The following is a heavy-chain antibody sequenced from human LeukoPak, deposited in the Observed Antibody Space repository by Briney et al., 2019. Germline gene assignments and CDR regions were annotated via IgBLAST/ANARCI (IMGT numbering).Heavy chain of an antibody. V-gene: IGHV5-51*01. D-gene: IGHD3-16*01. Sequence: GESLKISCKGSGYRFTSYWIVRVRQLPGKGLEWMGIIYPADSHTRYSPSFQGQVTISADKSISTAYLQWTSLKASDTAMYYCARHLGDWFDPWGQGTLVTVSS. CDR1: GYRFTSYW. CDR2: IYPADSHT. CDR3: ARHLGDWFDP. J-gene: IGHJ5*02.